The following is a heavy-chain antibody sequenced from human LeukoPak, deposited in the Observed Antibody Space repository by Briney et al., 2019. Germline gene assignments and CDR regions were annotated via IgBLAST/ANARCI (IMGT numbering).Heavy chain of an antibody. J-gene: IGHJ6*02. Sequence: ASVKVSCKASGYTFTSYGISWVRQAPGQGLEWMGWISAYNGNTNYAQKLQGRVTMTTDTSTSTAYMELRSLRSDDTAVYYCARAAGARARSYYYYGMDVWGQGTTVTVSS. CDR3: ARAAGARARSYYYYGMDV. D-gene: IGHD1-26*01. CDR1: GYTFTSYG. V-gene: IGHV1-18*01. CDR2: ISAYNGNT.